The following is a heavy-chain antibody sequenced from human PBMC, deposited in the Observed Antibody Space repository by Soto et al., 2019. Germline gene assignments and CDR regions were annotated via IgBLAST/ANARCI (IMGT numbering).Heavy chain of an antibody. V-gene: IGHV3-13*01. D-gene: IGHD1-26*01. CDR2: IGTAGDT. J-gene: IGHJ3*02. CDR1: GFTFSSYD. CDR3: ARSLKWELLWYAFDI. Sequence: PGGSLRLSCAASGFTFSSYDMHWVRQATGKGLEWVSAIGTAGDTYYPGSVKGRFTISRENAKNSLYLQMNSLRAGDTAVYYCARSLKWELLWYAFDIWGEGTLVTVSS.